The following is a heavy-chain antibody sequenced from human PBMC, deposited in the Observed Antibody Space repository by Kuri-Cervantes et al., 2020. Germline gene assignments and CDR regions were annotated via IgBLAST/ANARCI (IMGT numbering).Heavy chain of an antibody. D-gene: IGHD3-3*01. Sequence: GGSLRLSCAASGFTVSSNYMSWVRQAPGKGLEWVSVIYSGGSIYYADSVKGRFTISRDNSKNTLYLQMNSLRAEDTAVYYCARDSHYDFWSGYGYYYYYGMDVWGQGTTVTVSS. J-gene: IGHJ6*02. CDR3: ARDSHYDFWSGYGYYYYYGMDV. CDR2: IYSGGSI. CDR1: GFTVSSNY. V-gene: IGHV3-53*05.